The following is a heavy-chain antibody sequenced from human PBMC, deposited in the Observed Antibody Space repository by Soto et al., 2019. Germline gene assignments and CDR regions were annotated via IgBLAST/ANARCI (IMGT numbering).Heavy chain of an antibody. Sequence: ASVKVSCKASGYTFTSYDINWVRQATGQGLEWMGWTNPNSGNTGCAQKFQGRVTMTRNTSISTAYMELSSLRSEDTAVYYCARGWSYDFWSSRTYVMAVSGQGSTVSVSS. J-gene: IGHJ6*02. V-gene: IGHV1-8*01. CDR2: TNPNSGNT. CDR1: GYTFTSYD. D-gene: IGHD3-3*01. CDR3: ARGWSYDFWSSRTYVMAV.